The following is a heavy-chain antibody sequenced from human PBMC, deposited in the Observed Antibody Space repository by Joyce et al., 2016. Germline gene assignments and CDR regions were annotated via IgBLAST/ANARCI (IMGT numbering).Heavy chain of an antibody. J-gene: IGHJ3*01. CDR2: VKSTSQGGTT. CDR3: VTGLCIGTACHWDDAFDV. CDR1: GFSFLNAW. Sequence: EVQLVESGGGLVKPGGSLRLSCAAAGFSFLNAWVTWVRQAPGKGLVWVGRVKSTSQGGTTDYAAPVKGRFTISRDDSRDTAYLQMNSLKSEDTGVYFCVTGLCIGTACHWDDAFDVWGQGTMVTVSS. D-gene: IGHD2-2*01. V-gene: IGHV3-15*01.